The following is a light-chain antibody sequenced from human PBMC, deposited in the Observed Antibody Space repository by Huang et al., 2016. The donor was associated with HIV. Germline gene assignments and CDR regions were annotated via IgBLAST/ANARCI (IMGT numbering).Light chain of an antibody. J-gene: IGKJ4*01. V-gene: IGKV3-11*01. CDR3: QQRSNWPLT. CDR2: DAS. Sequence: EIVLTQSPATLSLSPGERATLSCRASQSVSSYLAWYQQKPGQDPRLLIYDASNRATGIPARFSGSGSGPDFTLTISSLEPEDFAVYYCQQRSNWPLTFGGGTKVEIK. CDR1: QSVSSY.